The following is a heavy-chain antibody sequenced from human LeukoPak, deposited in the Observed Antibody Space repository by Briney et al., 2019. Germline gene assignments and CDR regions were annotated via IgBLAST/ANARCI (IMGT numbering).Heavy chain of an antibody. CDR1: GFNFSSYA. Sequence: PGGSLRLSCVASGFNFSSYAMSWVRQAPGKGLEWVSAISGSGVTTHYAGSVKGRFSISRDNSKNTLYLQMNSLRAEDTALYYCAKKVVVGATSPYSDFQDWGQGTLVTVSS. D-gene: IGHD1-26*01. CDR2: ISGSGVTT. J-gene: IGHJ1*01. V-gene: IGHV3-23*01. CDR3: AKKVVVGATSPYSDFQD.